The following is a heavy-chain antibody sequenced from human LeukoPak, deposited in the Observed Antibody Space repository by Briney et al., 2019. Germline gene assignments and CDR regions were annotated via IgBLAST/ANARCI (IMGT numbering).Heavy chain of an antibody. Sequence: ASVKVSCKASGYTFTSYAMHWVRQGPGQRLEWMGWINAGNGNTKYSQKFQGRVTITRDTSASTAYMELSSLRSEDTAVYYCARVTMVRGVIRAFDIWGQGTMVTVSS. CDR3: ARVTMVRGVIRAFDI. CDR2: INAGNGNT. J-gene: IGHJ3*02. D-gene: IGHD3-10*01. CDR1: GYTFTSYA. V-gene: IGHV1-3*01.